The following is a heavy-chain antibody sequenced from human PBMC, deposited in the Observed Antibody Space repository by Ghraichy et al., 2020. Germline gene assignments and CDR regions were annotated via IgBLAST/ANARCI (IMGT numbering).Heavy chain of an antibody. CDR2: ISSSSSYI. CDR1: GFTFSSYS. Sequence: GESLNISCAASGFTFSSYSMNWVRQAPGKGLEWVSSISSSSSYIYYADSVKGRFTISRDNAKNSLYLQMNSLRAEDTAVYYCARDLDIVATIGFADYYYGMDVWGQGTTVTVSS. D-gene: IGHD5-12*01. J-gene: IGHJ6*02. CDR3: ARDLDIVATIGFADYYYGMDV. V-gene: IGHV3-21*01.